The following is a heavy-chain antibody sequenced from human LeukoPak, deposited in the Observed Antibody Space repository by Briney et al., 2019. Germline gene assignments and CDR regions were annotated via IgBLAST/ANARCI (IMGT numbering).Heavy chain of an antibody. CDR2: ISSSSSTI. Sequence: GGSLRLSCAASGFTFSGYAMSWVRRAPGKGLEWVSYISSSSSTIYYADSVKGRFTISRDNAKNSLYLQMNSLRAEDTAVYYCARDRVGVDYWGQGTLVTVSS. CDR3: ARDRVGVDY. CDR1: GFTFSGYA. D-gene: IGHD1-26*01. J-gene: IGHJ4*02. V-gene: IGHV3-48*01.